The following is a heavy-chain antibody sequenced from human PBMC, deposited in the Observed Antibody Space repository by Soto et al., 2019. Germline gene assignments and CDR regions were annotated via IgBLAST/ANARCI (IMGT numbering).Heavy chain of an antibody. CDR3: EKDQYSGYFLRVDS. D-gene: IGHD5-12*01. Sequence: GSLRLSCAASGFTFSSYAMSWVRQAPGKGLEWVSAISGSGGSTYYAESVKGRFTISRDNSKNTLYLQMNSLRAEDTAVYYCEKDQYSGYFLRVDSWGHGPPVTVSS. J-gene: IGHJ5*01. V-gene: IGHV3-23*01. CDR1: GFTFSSYA. CDR2: ISGSGGST.